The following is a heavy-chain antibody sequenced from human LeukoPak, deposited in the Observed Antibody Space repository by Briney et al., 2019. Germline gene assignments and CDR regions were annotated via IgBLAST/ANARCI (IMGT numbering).Heavy chain of an antibody. CDR3: ARHRDGYNPDY. V-gene: IGHV3-53*01. J-gene: IGHJ4*02. D-gene: IGHD5-24*01. CDR2: VYSGGST. CDR1: GFTVSSNY. Sequence: GGSLRLSCAASGFTVSSNYMSWVRPAPGKGLEWVSVVYSGGSTYYADSVKGRFTISRDNSKNTLYLQMNSLRAEDTAVYYCARHRDGYNPDYWGQGTLVTVSS.